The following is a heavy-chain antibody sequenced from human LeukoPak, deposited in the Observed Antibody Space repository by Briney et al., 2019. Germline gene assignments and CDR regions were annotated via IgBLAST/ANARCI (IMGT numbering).Heavy chain of an antibody. V-gene: IGHV4-59*01. Sequence: SETLSLTCTVAGGSISSYYWGWIRHPPGKGLEYIGFIYYSGTTKYNPSLKSRATISVDTSKNQFSLDLTSVTAADTAVYYCASGRDQLTYFQYWGQGTLATVSS. CDR1: GGSISSYY. J-gene: IGHJ1*01. CDR2: IYYSGTT. D-gene: IGHD4/OR15-4a*01. CDR3: ASGRDQLTYFQY.